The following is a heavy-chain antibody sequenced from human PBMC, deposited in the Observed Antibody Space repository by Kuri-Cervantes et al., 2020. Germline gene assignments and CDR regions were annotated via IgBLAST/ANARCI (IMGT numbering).Heavy chain of an antibody. D-gene: IGHD2-15*01. V-gene: IGHV1-2*07. CDR2: INPNSGGT. Sequence: ASVKVSCKASGYTFTGYYMHWVRQAPGQGLEWMGWINPNSGGTNYAHKFQGRVTMTRDTSISTAYMELSSLRSEDTAVYYCARDGYCSGGSCWGYGMDVWGQGTMVTVSS. J-gene: IGHJ6*02. CDR1: GYTFTGYY. CDR3: ARDGYCSGGSCWGYGMDV.